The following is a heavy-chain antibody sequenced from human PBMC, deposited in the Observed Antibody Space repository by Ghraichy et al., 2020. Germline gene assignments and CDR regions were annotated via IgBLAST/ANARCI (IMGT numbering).Heavy chain of an antibody. CDR2: IQQDGSAK. CDR1: GFTFSSFW. V-gene: IGHV3-7*03. CDR3: ARDSDFDC. Sequence: GGSLRLSCAASGFTFSSFWMSWVRQAPGKGLEWVANIQQDGSAKYYVDSVKGRFTISRDNVKNSLYLQMNSLIADDTAVYYCARDSDFDCWGQGTLVTVSS. J-gene: IGHJ4*02.